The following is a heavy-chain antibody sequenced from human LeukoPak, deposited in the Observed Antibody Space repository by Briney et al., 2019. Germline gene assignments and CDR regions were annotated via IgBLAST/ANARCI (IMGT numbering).Heavy chain of an antibody. CDR3: ARDLGTNAFDI. J-gene: IGHJ3*02. CDR1: GFTVSSNY. V-gene: IGHV3-53*01. Sequence: TGGSLRLSCAASGFTVSSNYMSWVRQAPGKGLEWVSVIYSGGSTYYADSVKGRFTISRDNSKNTLYLQMNSLRAEDTAVYYCARDLGTNAFDIWGQGTMVTVSS. D-gene: IGHD1-14*01. CDR2: IYSGGST.